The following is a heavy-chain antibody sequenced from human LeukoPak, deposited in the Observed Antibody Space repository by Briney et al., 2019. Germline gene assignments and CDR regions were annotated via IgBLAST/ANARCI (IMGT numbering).Heavy chain of an antibody. Sequence: SVKVSCKASGGTFSSYAISWVRQAPGQGLEWMGGIIPIFGTANYAQKFQGRVTITADESTSTAYRELSSLRSEDTAVYYCARADCSGGSCYSSWFDPWGQGTLVTVSS. J-gene: IGHJ5*02. CDR2: IIPIFGTA. V-gene: IGHV1-69*13. CDR3: ARADCSGGSCYSSWFDP. CDR1: GGTFSSYA. D-gene: IGHD2-15*01.